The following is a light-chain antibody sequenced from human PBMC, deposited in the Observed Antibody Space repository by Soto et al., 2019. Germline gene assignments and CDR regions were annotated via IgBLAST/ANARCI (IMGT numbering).Light chain of an antibody. CDR2: DAS. Sequence: EIFMPQSPATLSVSAGERATLSCRASQSVTSNFAWYQQKPGQAPRLLIYDASTRATGIPATFSCSGSGKEFTLTISSLQSEDFAVYYCQQYNNCAPWTFGRVTKVYIK. CDR1: QSVTSN. J-gene: IGKJ1*01. V-gene: IGKV3-15*01. CDR3: QQYNNCAPWT.